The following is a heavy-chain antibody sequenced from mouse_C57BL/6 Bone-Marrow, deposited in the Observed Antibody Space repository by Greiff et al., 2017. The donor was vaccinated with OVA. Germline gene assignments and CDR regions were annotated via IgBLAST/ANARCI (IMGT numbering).Heavy chain of an antibody. CDR1: GYSFTGYY. D-gene: IGHD1-1*01. CDR3: ARDHYYGSFAWFAY. Sequence: VQLQQSGPELVKPGASVKISCKASGYSFTGYYMNWVKQSPEKSLEWIGEINPSTGGTTYNQKFKAKATLTVDKSSSTAYMQLKSLTSEDSAVDYCARDHYYGSFAWFAYWGQGTLVTVSA. J-gene: IGHJ3*01. CDR2: INPSTGGT. V-gene: IGHV1-42*01.